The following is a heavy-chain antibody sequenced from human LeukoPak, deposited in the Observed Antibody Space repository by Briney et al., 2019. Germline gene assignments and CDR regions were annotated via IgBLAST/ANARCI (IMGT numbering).Heavy chain of an antibody. CDR3: ARDGARSDGSSWYAIRPYGMDV. J-gene: IGHJ6*02. CDR2: INPSGGST. Sequence: GGSLRLSCAASGFTFSSYGMHWVRQAPGQGLEWMGIINPSGGSTSYAQKFQGRVTMTRDTSTSTVYMELSSLRSEDTAVYYCARDGARSDGSSWYAIRPYGMDVWGQGTTVTVSS. D-gene: IGHD6-13*01. V-gene: IGHV1-46*01. CDR1: GFTFSSYG.